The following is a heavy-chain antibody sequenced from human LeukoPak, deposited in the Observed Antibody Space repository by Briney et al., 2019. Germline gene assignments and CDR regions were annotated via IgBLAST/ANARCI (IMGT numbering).Heavy chain of an antibody. CDR3: ARSTTTSIWFDP. D-gene: IGHD2/OR15-2a*01. J-gene: IGHJ5*02. CDR1: GYTFTSYA. V-gene: IGHV1-3*01. Sequence: ASVKVSCKASGYTFTSYAMHWVRQAPGQRLEWMGWINAGNGNTKYSQKFQGRVTITRDTSASTAYMELSSLRSEDTAVYYCARSTTTSIWFDPWGQGTPVTVSS. CDR2: INAGNGNT.